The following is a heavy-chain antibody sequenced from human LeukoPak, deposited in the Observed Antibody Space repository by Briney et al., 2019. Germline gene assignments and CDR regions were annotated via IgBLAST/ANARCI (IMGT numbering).Heavy chain of an antibody. CDR2: FDPEDGET. D-gene: IGHD3-3*01. CDR3: ATLPYKIFGVVMPH. J-gene: IGHJ4*02. V-gene: IGHV1-24*01. CDR1: GYTLTELS. Sequence: ASVKVSCKVSGYTLTELSMHWVRQAPGKGLEWMGGFDPEDGETIYAQKFQGRVTMTEDTSTDTAYMELSSLRSEDTAVYYCATLPYKIFGVVMPHWGQETLVTVSS.